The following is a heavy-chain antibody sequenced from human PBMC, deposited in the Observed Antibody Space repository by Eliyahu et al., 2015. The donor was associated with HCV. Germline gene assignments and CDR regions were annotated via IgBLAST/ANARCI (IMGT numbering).Heavy chain of an antibody. V-gene: IGHV3-30*18. CDR2: ISYDGTNK. CDR3: AKDHLAPRPGWFDP. CDR1: GFAFSSFG. Sequence: QVQLVESGGGVVQPGRSLRLSCAASGFAFSSFGMXWVRQAPDKGLGWVAAISYDGTNKYYVDSVKGRFTISRDNSQNTLYLQINSLRAEDTAIYYCAKDHLAPRPGWFDPWGQGTLVTVSS. J-gene: IGHJ5*02.